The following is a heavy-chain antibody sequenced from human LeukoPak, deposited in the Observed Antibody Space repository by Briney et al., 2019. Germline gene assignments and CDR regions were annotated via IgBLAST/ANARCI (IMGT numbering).Heavy chain of an antibody. CDR3: ARDTPQHLKRYDY. CDR2: INTHNGNT. D-gene: IGHD6-13*01. Sequence: ASVKVSCKASGYNFDKFGIAWVRHAPGQGLEWIGWINTHNGNTKYAQQYQGRVTMTTDTSTSTVYTELRSLRSDVTAVYFCARDTPQHLKRYDYWGQGTQVTVSS. CDR1: GYNFDKFG. V-gene: IGHV1-18*01. J-gene: IGHJ4*02.